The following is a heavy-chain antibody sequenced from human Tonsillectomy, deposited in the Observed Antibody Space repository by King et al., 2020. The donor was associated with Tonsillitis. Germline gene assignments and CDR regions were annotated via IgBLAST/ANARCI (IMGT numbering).Heavy chain of an antibody. CDR1: GFTFDDYG. J-gene: IGHJ4*02. Sequence: EVQLVESGGGLVQPGRSLRLSCAASGFTFDDYGMYWVRQAPGKGLEWVSGISRNSGSIGYADSVKGRFTISRDNAKNSLYLQMNSLRAEDTALYYCAKPNLSGYYDILTGYPEYYFDYWGQGTLVTVSS. D-gene: IGHD3-9*01. CDR3: AKPNLSGYYDILTGYPEYYFDY. V-gene: IGHV3-9*01. CDR2: ISRNSGSI.